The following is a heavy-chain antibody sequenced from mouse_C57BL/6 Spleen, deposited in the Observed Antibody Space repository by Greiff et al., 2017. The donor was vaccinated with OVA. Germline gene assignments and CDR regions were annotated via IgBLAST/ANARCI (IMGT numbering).Heavy chain of an antibody. CDR1: GYTFTSYW. D-gene: IGHD4-1*01. J-gene: IGHJ3*01. CDR3: ARWANWGPFAY. V-gene: IGHV1-7*01. CDR2: INPSSGYT. Sequence: QVHVKQSGAELAKPGASVKLSCKASGYTFTSYWMHWVTQRPGQGLEWIGYINPSSGYTKYNQKFKDKSTLTADKSSSTAYMQLSSLTYEDSAVYYCARWANWGPFAYWGQGTLVTVSA.